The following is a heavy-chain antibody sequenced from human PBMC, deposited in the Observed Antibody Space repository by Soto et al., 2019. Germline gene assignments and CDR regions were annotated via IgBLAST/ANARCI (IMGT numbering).Heavy chain of an antibody. CDR3: ATILGNIAEV. CDR2: INHSGST. V-gene: IGHV4-34*01. Sequence: QVQLQQWGAGLLKPSETLSLTCAVYGGSVSGYYWSWIRQPPGKGLEWIGEINHSGSTNYNPSLKSRVTISVDTAKNQFSLKLSSVTAADTAVYYCATILGNIAEVWGQGTTVTVSS. CDR1: GGSVSGYY. J-gene: IGHJ6*02. D-gene: IGHD2-15*01.